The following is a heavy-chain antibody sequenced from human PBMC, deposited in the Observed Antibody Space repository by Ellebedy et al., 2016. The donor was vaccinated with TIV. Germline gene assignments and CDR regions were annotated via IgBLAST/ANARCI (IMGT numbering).Heavy chain of an antibody. Sequence: MPSETLSLTCTVSGGSISNRDYYWNWIRQPPGKGLEWIGSIYYSGSAYYNPSLKSRVTVSVDTSKNQFSLNLRTVTAADTAVYYCARTDPWQPIDDWGQGILVSVSS. CDR2: IYYSGSA. CDR3: ARTDPWQPIDD. CDR1: GGSISNRDYY. J-gene: IGHJ4*02. V-gene: IGHV4-39*01. D-gene: IGHD2-21*02.